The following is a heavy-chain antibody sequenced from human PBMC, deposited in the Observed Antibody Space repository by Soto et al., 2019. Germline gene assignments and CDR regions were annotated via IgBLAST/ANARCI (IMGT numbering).Heavy chain of an antibody. Sequence: ASVKVSCKASGYTFTSYDMHWVRQAPGQGLEWMGIINPSGGSTSYAQKFQGRVTMTTDTSTSTVYMELCSLRSEDTAVYYCARAPVPYYYDSSAPAAAFDIWGQGTMVTVS. CDR1: GYTFTSYD. V-gene: IGHV1-46*01. CDR2: INPSGGST. CDR3: ARAPVPYYYDSSAPAAAFDI. D-gene: IGHD3-22*01. J-gene: IGHJ3*02.